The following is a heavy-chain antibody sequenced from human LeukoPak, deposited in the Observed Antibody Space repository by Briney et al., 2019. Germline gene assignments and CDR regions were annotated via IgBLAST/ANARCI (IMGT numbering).Heavy chain of an antibody. CDR2: IYPGDSDT. J-gene: IGHJ4*02. Sequence: GESLKISCKGSGYSFTSYWIGWVRQMPGKGLEWMGIIYPGDSDTRYNPSFQGQVTISADKSISTAYLQWSSLKASDTAMYYCASTTVTAREKYYFEYWGQGTLVTVSS. CDR1: GYSFTSYW. D-gene: IGHD4-17*01. V-gene: IGHV5-51*01. CDR3: ASTTVTAREKYYFEY.